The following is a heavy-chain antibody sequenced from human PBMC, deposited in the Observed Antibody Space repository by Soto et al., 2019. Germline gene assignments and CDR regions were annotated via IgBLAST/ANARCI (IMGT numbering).Heavy chain of an antibody. D-gene: IGHD3-10*01. CDR3: ARSYGSGNYYGVPANWFAP. CDR1: GGSISSGTYY. Sequence: QVQLQESGPGLVKPSQTLSLTCTVSGGSISSGTYYWNWIRHHPGKGLEWIGYIYHSGSTYYNPSLESRATTSLDASKNHSSRKLTSVTAAGTAVYYCARSYGSGNYYGVPANWFAPWGQGILVTVSA. V-gene: IGHV4-31*03. J-gene: IGHJ5*02. CDR2: IYHSGST.